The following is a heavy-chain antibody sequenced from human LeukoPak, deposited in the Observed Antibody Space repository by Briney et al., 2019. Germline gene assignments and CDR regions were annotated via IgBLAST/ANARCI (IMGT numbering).Heavy chain of an antibody. CDR2: IKQDGSET. CDR1: GFTFTINF. V-gene: IGHV3-7*03. Sequence: GGSLRLSCAASGFTFTINFMSWVRQVPGKGLEWVANIKQDGSETTYADSVKGRFTISRDNAKNSLYLQMNSLRAEDTALYYCARRGGTMASYYYYYYMDVWGKGTTVTVSS. J-gene: IGHJ6*03. D-gene: IGHD4/OR15-4a*01. CDR3: ARRGGTMASYYYYYYMDV.